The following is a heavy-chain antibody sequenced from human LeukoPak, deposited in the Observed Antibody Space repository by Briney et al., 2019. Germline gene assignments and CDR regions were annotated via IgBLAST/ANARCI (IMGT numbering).Heavy chain of an antibody. CDR3: AKDGELHSNYYYYSMDV. CDR1: GFTFSSYG. J-gene: IGHJ6*03. V-gene: IGHV3-33*06. CDR2: IWYDGSNK. Sequence: PGGSLRLSCAASGFTFSSYGMHWVRQAPGKGLEGVAVIWYDGSNKYYADSVKGLFTISRDNSKKTLYLQMNRLRAEDTAVYYCAKDGELHSNYYYYSMDVWGKGTTVTVSS. D-gene: IGHD1-7*01.